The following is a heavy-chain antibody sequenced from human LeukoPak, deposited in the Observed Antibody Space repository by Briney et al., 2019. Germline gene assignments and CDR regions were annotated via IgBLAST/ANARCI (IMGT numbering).Heavy chain of an antibody. V-gene: IGHV1-69*04. D-gene: IGHD1-14*01. Sequence: SVKVSCKASGGTFSSYAISWVRQAPGQGLEWMGRIIPILGIANYAQKFQDRVTITTDESTSTAYMELSSLRSEDTAVYYCASSKGPRSDCFDYWGQGTLVTVSS. CDR3: ASSKGPRSDCFDY. J-gene: IGHJ4*02. CDR1: GGTFSSYA. CDR2: IIPILGIA.